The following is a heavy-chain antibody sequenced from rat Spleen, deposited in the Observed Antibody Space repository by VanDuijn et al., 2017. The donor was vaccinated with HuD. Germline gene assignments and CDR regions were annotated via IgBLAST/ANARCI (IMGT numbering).Heavy chain of an antibody. CDR3: SRYNSGFDF. D-gene: IGHD4-3*01. CDR2: IWSGGGT. V-gene: IGHV2-15*01. Sequence: QVQLKESGPGLVQPSQTLSLTCTVSGFSLTSYDVSWVRQPPGKGLEWMGAIWSGGGTDYNSALKSRLSISRDTSKSQVFLKMNSLQTEDTGTYYCSRYNSGFDFWGQGVMVTVSS. J-gene: IGHJ2*01. CDR1: GFSLTSYD.